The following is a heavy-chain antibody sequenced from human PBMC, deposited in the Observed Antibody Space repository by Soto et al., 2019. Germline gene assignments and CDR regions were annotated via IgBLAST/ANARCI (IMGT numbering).Heavy chain of an antibody. D-gene: IGHD5-12*01. CDR3: ARDWNSGYDP. V-gene: IGHV4-59*01. CDR1: GDSINNYY. Sequence: QVQLQESGPGLVKPSETLSLICTVSGDSINNYYWSWIRQPPGKGLEWIGYSYYSGRTDYNPSLKSRVNISVDTSQNQFSLKLSSVTAADTAVYYCARDWNSGYDPWGQGTLVTVSS. CDR2: SYYSGRT. J-gene: IGHJ5*02.